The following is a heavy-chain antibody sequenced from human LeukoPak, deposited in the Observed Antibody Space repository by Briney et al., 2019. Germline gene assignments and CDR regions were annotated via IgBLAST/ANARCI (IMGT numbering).Heavy chain of an antibody. CDR1: GVSFSGYA. D-gene: IGHD1-26*01. V-gene: IGHV3-33*01. J-gene: IGHJ4*02. CDR2: IKYDASDE. Sequence: RGSLRLSCAVSGVSFSGYAMHWVRQAPGKGLEWVGLIKYDASDEYYADSVKGRFTISRDDSRNTLYLQMTSLRAEDTAVYYCARGQSVGWEIGVCDFWGQGSLVTVAS. CDR3: ARGQSVGWEIGVCDF.